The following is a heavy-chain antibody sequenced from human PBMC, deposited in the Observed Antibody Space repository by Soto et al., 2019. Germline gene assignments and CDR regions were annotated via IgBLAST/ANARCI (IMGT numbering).Heavy chain of an antibody. CDR3: ARILGYCISGQCYDDFDH. CDR1: GFSLTTRGVC. J-gene: IGHJ4*02. Sequence: SGPTLVNPTQTLTLTCTLSGFSLTTRGVCVSWIRQPPGKALEWLARIDWDDEKYYNTSLRTRLTISKDTSKNLVVLTMTNTDPLDTATYYCARILGYCISGQCYDDFDHWGPGILVTVSS. D-gene: IGHD2-21*01. V-gene: IGHV2-70*11. CDR2: IDWDDEK.